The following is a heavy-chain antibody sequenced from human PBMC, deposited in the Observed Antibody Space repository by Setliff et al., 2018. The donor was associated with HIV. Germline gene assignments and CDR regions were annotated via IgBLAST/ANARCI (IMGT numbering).Heavy chain of an antibody. D-gene: IGHD2-21*01. V-gene: IGHV4-39*01. CDR1: GGPISSSSYY. J-gene: IGHJ3*01. CDR3: ARHDSRGPRSAFDL. CDR2: IYYSGST. Sequence: SETLSLTCTVSGGPISSSSYYWGWIRQPPGKGLEWLGNIYYSGSTYYNPSLKSRVTLSVDTSKNQFSLKLSSVTAADTAVYYCARHDSRGPRSAFDLWGRGTMVTVSS.